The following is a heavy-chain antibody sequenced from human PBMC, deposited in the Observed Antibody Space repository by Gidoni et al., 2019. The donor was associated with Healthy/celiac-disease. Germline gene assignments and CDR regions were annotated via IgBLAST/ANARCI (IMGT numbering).Heavy chain of an antibody. CDR2: ISWDGSST. D-gene: IGHD3-10*01. Sequence: VQLLVSGGVVVQPGGSLILFCPPSGFTFEDYPIHWVRQAPGKGLVWVSLISWDGSSTYYADSVKGRFTISRDNSKNSQYLQMNSLRTEDTALYYCAKDIVLSGSGSYHAFDIWGQGTMVTVSS. CDR3: AKDIVLSGSGSYHAFDI. J-gene: IGHJ3*02. V-gene: IGHV3-43*01. CDR1: GFTFEDYP.